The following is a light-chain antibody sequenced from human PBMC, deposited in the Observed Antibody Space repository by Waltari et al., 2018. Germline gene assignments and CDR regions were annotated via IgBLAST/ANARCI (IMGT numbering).Light chain of an antibody. Sequence: DIQMTQSPSSLSASVGDEVTITCRASQGISTWLAWYQQKPGKAPKLLIYGTSTLQSWVPSRFSGSVSGTGYTLTITSLQPEDFATYYCQQGYNPPYTFGQGTKVEI. CDR2: GTS. J-gene: IGKJ2*01. CDR3: QQGYNPPYT. V-gene: IGKV1-12*01. CDR1: QGISTW.